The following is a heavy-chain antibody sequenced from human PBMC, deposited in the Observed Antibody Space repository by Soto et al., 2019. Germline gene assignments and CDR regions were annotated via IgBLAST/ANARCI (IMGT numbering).Heavy chain of an antibody. CDR1: GDSSSTYY. J-gene: IGHJ5*02. CDR2: INYGGRT. V-gene: IGHV4-59*01. Sequence: QVLLQESGPGLVKASETLSLTCSVSGDSSSTYYWGCIRQPPGKGLEWIGYINYGGRTKHNPSLMTPVTITVDTSKNQCSLNLSTVTAADTAVYYCARSFCSDAVSCNWFDPWGQGTLVTVSS. D-gene: IGHD2-15*01. CDR3: ARSFCSDAVSCNWFDP.